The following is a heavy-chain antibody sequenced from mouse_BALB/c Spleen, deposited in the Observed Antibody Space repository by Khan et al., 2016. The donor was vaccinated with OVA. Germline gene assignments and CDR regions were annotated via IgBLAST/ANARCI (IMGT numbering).Heavy chain of an antibody. Sequence: EVKLEESGGDVVKPGGSLKLSCAASGFTFSTYGMSWVRQTPDKRLEWVATVSTGGHYTYYPDTVKGRFTISRDNAKNTLYLQMSSLKSGDTAIFYCARLAYYYDSEGFAYWGQGTLVTVSA. CDR1: GFTFSTYG. CDR2: VSTGGHYT. D-gene: IGHD1-1*01. CDR3: ARLAYYYDSEGFAY. V-gene: IGHV5-6*02. J-gene: IGHJ3*01.